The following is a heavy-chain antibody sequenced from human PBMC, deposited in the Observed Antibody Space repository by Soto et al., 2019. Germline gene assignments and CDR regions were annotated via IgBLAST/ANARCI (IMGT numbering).Heavy chain of an antibody. D-gene: IGHD1-7*01. CDR2: IKSRTDGETT. J-gene: IGHJ4*02. CDR3: TTGTGTVAD. V-gene: IGHV3-15*07. Sequence: EVQLVESGGGLVKPGGSLRLSCAASGFTFSNSWMNWVRQAPGKGLEWVGRIKSRTDGETTDYVAPVKGRFSISRDDSKNTLYLQMNSLKIEDPDIYYCTTGTGTVADWGQGSLVIVSS. CDR1: GFTFSNSW.